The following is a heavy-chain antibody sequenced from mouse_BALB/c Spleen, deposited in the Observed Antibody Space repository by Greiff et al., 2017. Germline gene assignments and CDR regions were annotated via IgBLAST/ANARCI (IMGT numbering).Heavy chain of an antibody. Sequence: EVQVVESGGGLVQPKGSLKLSCAASGFTFNTYAMNWVRQAPGKGLEWVARIRSKSNNYATYYADSVKDRFTISRDDSQSMLYLQMNNLKTEDTAMYYCVRHDYYGSIMDYWGQGTSVTVSS. CDR3: VRHDYYGSIMDY. D-gene: IGHD1-1*01. V-gene: IGHV10-1*02. J-gene: IGHJ4*01. CDR1: GFTFNTYA. CDR2: IRSKSNNYAT.